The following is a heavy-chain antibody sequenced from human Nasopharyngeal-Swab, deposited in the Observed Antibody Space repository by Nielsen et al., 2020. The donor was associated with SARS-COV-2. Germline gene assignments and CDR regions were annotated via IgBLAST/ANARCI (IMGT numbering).Heavy chain of an antibody. CDR3: ARDGYSSSSVYYYYYYGMDV. J-gene: IGHJ6*02. V-gene: IGHV1-18*01. Sequence: WGRQAPGQGLEWMGWISAYNGNTNYAQKLQGRATMTTDTSTSTAYMELRSLRSDDTAVYYCARDGYSSSSVYYYYYYGMDVWGQGTTVTVSS. CDR2: ISAYNGNT. D-gene: IGHD6-6*01.